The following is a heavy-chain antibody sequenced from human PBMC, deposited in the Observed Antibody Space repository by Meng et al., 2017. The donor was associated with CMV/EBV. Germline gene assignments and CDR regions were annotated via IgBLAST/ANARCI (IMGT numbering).Heavy chain of an antibody. CDR1: GGSISSSSYY. Sequence: SETLSLTCTVSGGSISSSSYYWGWIRQPPGKGLEWIGSIYYSGSTYYNPSLKSRVTISVDTSKNQFSLKLSSVTAADTAVYYCARGGIRYPYYYGMDVWGQGTTVTVSS. D-gene: IGHD3-9*01. V-gene: IGHV4-39*07. CDR2: IYYSGST. CDR3: ARGGIRYPYYYGMDV. J-gene: IGHJ6*02.